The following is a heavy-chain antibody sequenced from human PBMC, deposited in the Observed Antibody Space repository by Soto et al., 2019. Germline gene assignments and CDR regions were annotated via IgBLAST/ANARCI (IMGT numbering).Heavy chain of an antibody. CDR3: AILLINDKMVGTCFHP. V-gene: IGHV1-3*01. Sequence: QVQLVQSGAEVKKPGASVKVSCKPSGYTFTSYPMHWVRQAPGQRLEWMGWINAGNGDTRYSANWQGRESIRRYKSGSVGEMEGSSLRSEYTAVYYCAILLINDKMVGTCFHPWGQGTLGT. D-gene: IGHD2-15*01. CDR1: GYTFTSYP. CDR2: INAGNGDT. J-gene: IGHJ5*02.